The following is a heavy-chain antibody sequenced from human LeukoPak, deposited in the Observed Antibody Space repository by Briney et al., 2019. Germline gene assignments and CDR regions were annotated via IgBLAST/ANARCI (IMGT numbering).Heavy chain of an antibody. J-gene: IGHJ4*02. CDR1: GFTFNYYS. CDR2: ISSLSNYI. D-gene: IGHD1-1*01. Sequence: GGSLRLSCAASGFTFNYYSMNWVRQAPGKGLEWVSSISSLSNYIYYADSMKGRFTISRDNAKNSLYLQINSLRAEDTAVYYCARDWGNWDFDYWGQGTLVTVSS. V-gene: IGHV3-21*01. CDR3: ARDWGNWDFDY.